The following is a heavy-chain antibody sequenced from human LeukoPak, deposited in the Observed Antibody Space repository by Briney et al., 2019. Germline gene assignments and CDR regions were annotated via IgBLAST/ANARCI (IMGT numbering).Heavy chain of an antibody. D-gene: IGHD1-14*01. J-gene: IGHJ5*02. Sequence: SQTLSLTCTVSGGSISSGGYYWSWIRQHPGKGLEWIGYIYYSGSTYYNPSLKSRVTISVDTSKNQFPLKLSSVAAADTAVYYCARGLTPGMDWFDPWGQGTLVTVSS. CDR2: IYYSGST. V-gene: IGHV4-31*03. CDR1: GGSISSGGYY. CDR3: ARGLTPGMDWFDP.